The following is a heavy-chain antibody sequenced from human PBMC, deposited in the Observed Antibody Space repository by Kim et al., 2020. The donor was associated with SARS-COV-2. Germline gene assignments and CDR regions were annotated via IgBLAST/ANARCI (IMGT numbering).Heavy chain of an antibody. CDR1: GFTFSSYA. V-gene: IGHV3-30-3*01. CDR3: ARQDLDVYSSSWYGQRVWPTYNWFDP. CDR2: ISYDGSNK. J-gene: IGHJ5*02. D-gene: IGHD6-13*01. Sequence: GGSLRLSCAASGFTFSSYAMHWVRQAPGKGLEWVAVISYDGSNKYYADSVKGRFTISRDNSKNTLYLQMNSLRAEDTAVYYCARQDLDVYSSSWYGQRVWPTYNWFDPWGQGTLVTVSS.